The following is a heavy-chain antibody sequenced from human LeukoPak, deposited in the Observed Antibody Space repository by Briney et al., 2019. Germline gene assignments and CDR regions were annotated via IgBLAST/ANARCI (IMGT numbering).Heavy chain of an antibody. CDR2: INPNSGGT. Sequence: GASVKVSCKASGYTFTGYYMHWVRQAPGQGLEWMGWINPNSGGTNYAQKFQGRVTMTRDTSISTAYMELSRLRSDDTAVYYCAREEIIVGATTGNWSDPWGQGTLVTVSS. D-gene: IGHD1-26*01. J-gene: IGHJ5*02. CDR3: AREEIIVGATTGNWSDP. V-gene: IGHV1-2*02. CDR1: GYTFTGYY.